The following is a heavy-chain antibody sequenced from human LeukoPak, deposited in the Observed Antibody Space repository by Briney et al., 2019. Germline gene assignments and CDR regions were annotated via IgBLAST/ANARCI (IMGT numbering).Heavy chain of an antibody. CDR3: ARDVAAAGTQNYNWFDP. Sequence: GASVKVSCKASGGTFSSYAISWVRQAPGQGLEWMGRIIPILGIANYAQKFRGRVTITADKSTSTAYMELSSLRSEDTAVYYCARDVAAAGTQNYNWFDPWGQGTLVTVSS. D-gene: IGHD6-13*01. V-gene: IGHV1-69*04. J-gene: IGHJ5*02. CDR2: IIPILGIA. CDR1: GGTFSSYA.